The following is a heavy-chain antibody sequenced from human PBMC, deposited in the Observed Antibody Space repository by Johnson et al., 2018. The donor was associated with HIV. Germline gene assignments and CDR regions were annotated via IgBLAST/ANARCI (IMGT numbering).Heavy chain of an antibody. CDR2: IKSKTDGGTT. J-gene: IGHJ3*02. V-gene: IGHV3-15*01. CDR3: ARESPGLGVNGFDI. Sequence: VQLVESGGGLVKPGGSLRLSCAASGFTFTNAWMTWVRQAPGKGLEWVGRIKSKTDGGTTDYAAPVKGRFTLSRDDLKNTLYLQMNSLRAEDTALYYCARESPGLGVNGFDIWGQGTMVTVSS. CDR1: GFTFTNAW. D-gene: IGHD3-10*01.